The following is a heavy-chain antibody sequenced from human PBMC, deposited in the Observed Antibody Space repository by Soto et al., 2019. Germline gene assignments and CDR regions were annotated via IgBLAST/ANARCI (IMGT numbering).Heavy chain of an antibody. J-gene: IGHJ4*02. CDR1: GYTFTNYG. CDR2: ITTDKGKT. CDR3: ATRSPAFDY. Sequence: QVQLVQSGPEVKKPGASVKVSCKTSGYTFTNYGISWVRQAPGQGLEWMGWITTDKGKTTYAQKVQGRVTMTTDTSTSTAYMELRSLRSDDTAMYDDATRSPAFDYWGQGTLVTVSS. V-gene: IGHV1-18*01.